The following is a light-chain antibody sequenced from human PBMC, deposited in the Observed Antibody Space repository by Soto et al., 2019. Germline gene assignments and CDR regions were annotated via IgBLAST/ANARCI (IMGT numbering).Light chain of an antibody. CDR3: SSYTSSSTLV. V-gene: IGLV2-14*01. Sequence: QSALTQPASVSGSPGQSITISCTGTSSDVGGYNYVSWYQQHPDKAPKLMIYDVSNRPSGVSNRFSGSKSGNTASLTISGLQAEDEADYYCSSYTSSSTLVFGTGTKVTVL. CDR2: DVS. CDR1: SSDVGGYNY. J-gene: IGLJ1*01.